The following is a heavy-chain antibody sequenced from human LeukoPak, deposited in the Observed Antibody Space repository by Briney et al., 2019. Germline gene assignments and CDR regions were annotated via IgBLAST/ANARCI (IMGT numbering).Heavy chain of an antibody. Sequence: GESLKISCKGSGYSFTSYWIGWVCQMPGKGLEWMGIIFPGDSDTRYSPSFQGQVTISADKSISTAYLQWSSLKASDTAMYYCARQEYYDILTGYYFPDYWGQGTLVTVSS. CDR2: IFPGDSDT. J-gene: IGHJ4*02. D-gene: IGHD3-9*01. CDR1: GYSFTSYW. CDR3: ARQEYYDILTGYYFPDY. V-gene: IGHV5-51*01.